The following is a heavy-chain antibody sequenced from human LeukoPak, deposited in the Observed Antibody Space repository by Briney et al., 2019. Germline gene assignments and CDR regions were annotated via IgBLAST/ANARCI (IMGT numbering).Heavy chain of an antibody. D-gene: IGHD3-3*01. CDR3: ARVEYYDFWSGYYHRFDP. V-gene: IGHV1-2*02. Sequence: EASVKVSCKASGYTFTGFYMHWVRQAPGQGLEWMVWINPNSGGTNYAQKFQGRVTMTRDTSISTAYMELSRLRSDDTAVYYCARVEYYDFWSGYYHRFDPWGQGTLVTVSS. J-gene: IGHJ5*02. CDR1: GYTFTGFY. CDR2: INPNSGGT.